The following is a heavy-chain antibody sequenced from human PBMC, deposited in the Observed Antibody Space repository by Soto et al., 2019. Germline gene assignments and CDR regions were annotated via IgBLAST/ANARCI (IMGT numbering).Heavy chain of an antibody. CDR1: GFTFSSYA. V-gene: IGHV3-23*01. J-gene: IGHJ6*02. CDR3: AKPGPNDSSGYPGAPNYYYYYGMDV. D-gene: IGHD3-22*01. Sequence: EVQLLESGGGLVQPGGSLRLSCAASGFTFSSYAMSWVRQAPGKGLEWVSAISGSGGSTYYADSVKGRFTISRANSKSTLYLQMNSRRAEDTAVYYCAKPGPNDSSGYPGAPNYYYYYGMDVWGQGTTVTVSS. CDR2: ISGSGGST.